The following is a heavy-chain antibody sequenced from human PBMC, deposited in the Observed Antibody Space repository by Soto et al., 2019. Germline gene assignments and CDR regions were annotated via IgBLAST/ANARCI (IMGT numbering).Heavy chain of an antibody. CDR2: IYHSGST. CDR3: ARGTTPLLWFGELLLEYFQH. V-gene: IGHV4-30-2*01. Sequence: SETLSLSCAVSGGSISSGGYSWSWIRQPPGKGLEWIGYIYHSGSTYYNPSLKSRVTISVDRSKNQFSLKLSSVTAADTAVYYCARGTTPLLWFGELLLEYFQHWGQGTLVTVSS. D-gene: IGHD3-10*01. J-gene: IGHJ1*01. CDR1: GGSISSGGYS.